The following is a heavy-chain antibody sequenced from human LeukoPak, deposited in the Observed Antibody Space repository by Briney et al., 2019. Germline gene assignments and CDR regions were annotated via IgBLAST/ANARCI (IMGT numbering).Heavy chain of an antibody. CDR1: GFSFSTYD. J-gene: IGHJ4*02. CDR2: ISTTGGYT. Sequence: GGSLRLSCVGSGFSFSTYDMGWVRQTPGKGLEWVSAISTTGGYTEDADSVKGRFTVSRDNSQNTLFLQMHSLRAEDTAVYYCAKKPATIKFPFDIWGQGTLVTVSP. CDR3: AKKPATIKFPFDI. V-gene: IGHV3-23*01. D-gene: IGHD5-24*01.